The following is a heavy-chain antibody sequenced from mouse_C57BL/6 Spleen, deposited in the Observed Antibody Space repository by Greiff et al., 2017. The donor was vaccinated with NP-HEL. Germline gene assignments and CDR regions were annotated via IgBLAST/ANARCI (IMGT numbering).Heavy chain of an antibody. CDR3: ARPRYYYGSSYDWYFDV. CDR2: ISSGSSTI. D-gene: IGHD1-1*01. J-gene: IGHJ1*03. CDR1: GFTFSDYG. Sequence: EVQLVESGGGLVKPGGSLKLSCAASGFTFSDYGMHWVRQAPEKGLEWVAYISSGSSTIYYADTVKGRFTISRDNAKNTLFLQMTSLRSEDTAMYYCARPRYYYGSSYDWYFDVWGTGTTVTVSS. V-gene: IGHV5-17*01.